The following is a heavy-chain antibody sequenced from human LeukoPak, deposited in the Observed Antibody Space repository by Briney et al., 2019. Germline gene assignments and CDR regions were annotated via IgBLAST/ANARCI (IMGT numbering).Heavy chain of an antibody. CDR2: ISFDGSNE. D-gene: IGHD2/OR15-2a*01. J-gene: IGHJ4*02. V-gene: IGHV3-30*04. CDR3: ARDKGNRGWFFFDY. CDR1: GFTFSGYA. Sequence: GGSLRLSCAASGFTFSGYAPHWVRQAPGKGLERVASISFDGSNENYADSVKGRFSISRDNSKSALYLQMNSLRLEDTAVYFCARDKGNRGWFFFDYWGQGVLVTVSS.